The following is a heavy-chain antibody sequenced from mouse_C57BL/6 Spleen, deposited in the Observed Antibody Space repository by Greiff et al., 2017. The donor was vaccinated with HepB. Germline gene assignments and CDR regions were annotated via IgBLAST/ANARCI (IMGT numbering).Heavy chain of an antibody. V-gene: IGHV14-2*01. CDR1: GFNIKDYY. J-gene: IGHJ2*01. D-gene: IGHD2-3*01. Sequence: EVQLQQSGAELVKPGASVKLSCTASGFNIKDYYMHWVKQRTEQGLEWIGRIDPEDGETNYAPKLQGKATITADTSSNTAYLQLSSLTSEDTAVYYCARSADGYLDYFDYWGQGTTLTVSS. CDR3: ARSADGYLDYFDY. CDR2: IDPEDGET.